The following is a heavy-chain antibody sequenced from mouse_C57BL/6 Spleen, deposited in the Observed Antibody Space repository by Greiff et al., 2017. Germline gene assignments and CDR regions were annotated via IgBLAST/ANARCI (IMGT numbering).Heavy chain of an antibody. CDR1: GYTFTSSW. CDR2: IYPSDSET. J-gene: IGHJ2*01. CDR3: AIYGSSYYFDY. V-gene: IGHV1-61*01. Sequence: VQLQQPGAELVRPGSSVKLSCKASGYTFTSSWMDWVKQRPGQGLEWIGNIYPSDSETHYTQKFKDKATLTVDKSSSTAYMQLSSLTSEDSAVYYCAIYGSSYYFDYWGQGTTLTVSS. D-gene: IGHD1-1*01.